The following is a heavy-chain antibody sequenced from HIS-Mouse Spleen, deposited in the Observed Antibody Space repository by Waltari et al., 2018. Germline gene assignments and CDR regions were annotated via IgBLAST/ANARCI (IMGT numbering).Heavy chain of an antibody. CDR2: MNPNSGNT. D-gene: IGHD4-4*01. V-gene: IGHV1-8*01. J-gene: IGHJ4*02. CDR3: ARGHDYSNYFDY. CDR1: GYTFTSYD. Sequence: QVQLVQSGAEVKKPGASVKVSCKASGYTFTSYDLNWLRQATGQGLEWMGWMNPNSGNTGYAQKFQGRVTMTRNTSISTAYMELSSLRSEDTAVYYCARGHDYSNYFDYWGKGTLVTVSS.